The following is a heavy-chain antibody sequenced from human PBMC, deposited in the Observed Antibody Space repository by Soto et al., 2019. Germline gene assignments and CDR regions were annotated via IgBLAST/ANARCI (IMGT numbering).Heavy chain of an antibody. J-gene: IGHJ5*01. CDR2: ISAYNGNT. Sequence: ASAKVSCKASCYTFTSYGISLFRQSPGQWLECMGWISAYNGNTNYAQKLQGRVTMTTDTSTSTAYMELRSLRSDDTAVYYCARVYDSTWNWFDSWGQGTLVTVSS. CDR1: CYTFTSYG. CDR3: ARVYDSTWNWFDS. V-gene: IGHV1-18*01. D-gene: IGHD3-3*01.